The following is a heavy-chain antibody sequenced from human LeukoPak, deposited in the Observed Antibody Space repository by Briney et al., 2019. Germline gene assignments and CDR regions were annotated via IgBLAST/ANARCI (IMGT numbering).Heavy chain of an antibody. Sequence: PSETLSLICTVSGGSISSNNYYWGGIRQPPGKGLEWIGSIYYSGNTYYNPSLKSRVTISVDTSKNQFSLKLSSVTAADTALYYCARQSSGWRFYFDYWGQGTLVTVSS. CDR1: GGSISSNNYY. D-gene: IGHD6-19*01. CDR2: IYYSGNT. CDR3: ARQSSGWRFYFDY. V-gene: IGHV4-39*01. J-gene: IGHJ4*02.